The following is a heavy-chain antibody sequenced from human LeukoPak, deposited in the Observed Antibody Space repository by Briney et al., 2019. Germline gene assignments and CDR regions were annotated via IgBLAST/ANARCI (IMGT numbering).Heavy chain of an antibody. J-gene: IGHJ4*02. D-gene: IGHD3-10*01. CDR2: IYYSGST. V-gene: IGHV4-59*12. CDR1: GGSISSYY. Sequence: RSSETLSLTCTVSGGSISSYYWSWIRQPPGKGLEWIGYIYYSGSTNYNPSLKSRVTISVDTSKNQFSLKLSSVTAADTALYYCAKDARLLWFGESPGHFDYWGQGTLVTVSS. CDR3: AKDARLLWFGESPGHFDY.